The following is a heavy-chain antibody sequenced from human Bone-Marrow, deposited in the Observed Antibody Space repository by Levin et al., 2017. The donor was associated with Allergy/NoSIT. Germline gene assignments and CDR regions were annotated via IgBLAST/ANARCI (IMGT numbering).Heavy chain of an antibody. CDR1: GFTFSSSA. Sequence: GGSLRLSCAASGFTFSSSAMSWVRQAPGEGLQWVSAVSGTGGSIYYADSVKGRFTISRDNSRDTLYLQMNSLRAEDTAVYYGAKVLSGNYRTPQDYWGQGTLVTVSS. J-gene: IGHJ4*02. CDR3: AKVLSGNYRTPQDY. D-gene: IGHD1-26*01. CDR2: VSGTGGSI. V-gene: IGHV3-23*01.